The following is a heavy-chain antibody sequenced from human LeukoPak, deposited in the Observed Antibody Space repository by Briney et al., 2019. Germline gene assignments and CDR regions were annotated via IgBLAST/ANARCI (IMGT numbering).Heavy chain of an antibody. D-gene: IGHD6-19*01. J-gene: IGHJ5*02. CDR1: GFTFSSYD. CDR2: IRPSGDNT. CDR3: ARVAGWHWFDP. Sequence: GGALRLSCAASGFTFSSYDMTWVRQAPGRGLEWVSSIRPSGDNTYYGDSVKGRFTISRDSSKNTVYLQMNNMRVDDTAVYYCARVAGWHWFDPWGQGTLDTVSS. V-gene: IGHV3-23*01.